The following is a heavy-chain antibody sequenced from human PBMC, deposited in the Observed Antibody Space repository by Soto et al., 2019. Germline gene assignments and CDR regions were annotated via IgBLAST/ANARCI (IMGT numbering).Heavy chain of an antibody. D-gene: IGHD5-18*01. CDR3: AKDVDKAMAGTGAFDI. CDR2: ISYDGSNK. Sequence: PGGSLSLSCAASGFTFSSYGMHWVRQAPGKGLEWVAVISYDGSNKYYADSVKGRFTISRDNSKNTLYPQMNSLRAEDTAVYYCAKDVDKAMAGTGAFDIWGQGTMVTV. J-gene: IGHJ3*02. V-gene: IGHV3-30*18. CDR1: GFTFSSYG.